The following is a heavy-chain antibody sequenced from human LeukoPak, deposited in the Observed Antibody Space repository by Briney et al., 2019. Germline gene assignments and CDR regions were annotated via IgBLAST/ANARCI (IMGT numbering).Heavy chain of an antibody. CDR1: GGTFSSYA. V-gene: IGHV1-69*04. J-gene: IGHJ4*02. D-gene: IGHD3-22*01. Sequence: RASVKVSCKASGGTFSSYAISWVRQAPGQGLEWMGRITPILGIANYAQKFQGRVTITADKSTSTAYMELSSLRSEDTAVYYCASLHDSSGYYSGYWGQGTLVTVSS. CDR3: ASLHDSSGYYSGY. CDR2: ITPILGIA.